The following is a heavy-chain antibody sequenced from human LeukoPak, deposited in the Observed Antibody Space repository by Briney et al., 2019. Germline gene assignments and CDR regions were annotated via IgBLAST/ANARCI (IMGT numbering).Heavy chain of an antibody. J-gene: IGHJ6*03. CDR3: ARAPPYDFWSGYYTGYYYMDV. D-gene: IGHD3-3*01. CDR2: MNPNSGNT. CDR1: GYTFTSYD. V-gene: IGHV1-8*03. Sequence: ASVKVSCKASGYTFTSYDINWVRQATGQGLEWMGWMNPNSGNTGYAQKFQGRVTITRNTSISTAYMELSSLRSEDTAVYYCARAPPYDFWSGYYTGYYYMDVWGKGTTVTVSS.